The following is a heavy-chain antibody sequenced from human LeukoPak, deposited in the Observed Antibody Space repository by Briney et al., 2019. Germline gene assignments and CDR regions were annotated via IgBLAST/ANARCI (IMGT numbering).Heavy chain of an antibody. CDR1: GDSISSSY. J-gene: IGHJ4*02. V-gene: IGHV4-59*08. CDR2: IYYSGST. Sequence: PETLSLTCSVSGDSISSSYWSWIRQPPGKGLEWIGYIYYSGSTNYNPSLKSRVTISVDTSKDQFSLKLSSVTAADTAVYYCARPFNSGWRGGFDYWGQGALVTVSS. D-gene: IGHD6-19*01. CDR3: ARPFNSGWRGGFDY.